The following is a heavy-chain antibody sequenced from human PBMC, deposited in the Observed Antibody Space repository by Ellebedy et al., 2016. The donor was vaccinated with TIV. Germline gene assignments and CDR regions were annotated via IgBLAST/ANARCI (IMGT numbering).Heavy chain of an antibody. D-gene: IGHD4-11*01. Sequence: SETLSLTCTVSGGSISGFYWSWIRQPPGKGLESIGYIYSSGSPDYNPSLRSRVTISVDTSKNQFSLSLRYGTAADTAVYYCARRNTELITVEEYYYYMDVWGEGTTVTVSS. J-gene: IGHJ6*03. CDR1: GGSISGFY. CDR3: ARRNTELITVEEYYYYMDV. V-gene: IGHV4-59*08. CDR2: IYSSGSP.